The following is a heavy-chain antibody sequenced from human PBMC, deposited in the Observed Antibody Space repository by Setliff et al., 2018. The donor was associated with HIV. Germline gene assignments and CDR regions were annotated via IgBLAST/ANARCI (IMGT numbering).Heavy chain of an antibody. Sequence: ASETLSLTCTVSGDSISSYSWNWIRQSPGGGLEWIGFIFSSGSTKYNPSLQSRVTMSIDTSKNQFSLRLTSVTAADTAVYYCARRIDDSGSFPDKNWFDTWGQGSPVTVSS. CDR2: IFSSGST. V-gene: IGHV4-4*09. J-gene: IGHJ5*02. CDR1: GDSISSYS. D-gene: IGHD3-10*01. CDR3: ARRIDDSGSFPDKNWFDT.